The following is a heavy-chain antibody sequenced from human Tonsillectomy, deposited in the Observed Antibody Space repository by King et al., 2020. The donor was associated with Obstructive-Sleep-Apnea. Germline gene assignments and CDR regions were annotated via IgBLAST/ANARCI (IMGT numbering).Heavy chain of an antibody. D-gene: IGHD6-13*01. J-gene: IGHJ4*02. CDR2: INPNIGGT. CDR1: GYTFTDYY. Sequence: QLVQSGAEVKKPGASVKDSCKACGYTFTDYYCHWVRQDPGKVREWIGWINPNIGGTDYAQKFQGSGTMTRETSISTAYMELSRLRSDDTAVYYCARDAAAELHRRSNYFDYWGQGTLVTVSS. CDR3: ARDAAAELHRRSNYFDY. V-gene: IGHV1-2*02.